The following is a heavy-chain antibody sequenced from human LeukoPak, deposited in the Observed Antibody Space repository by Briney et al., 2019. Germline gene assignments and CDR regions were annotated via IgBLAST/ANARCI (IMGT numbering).Heavy chain of an antibody. CDR1: GFTVSNYE. Sequence: PGGSLRLSCAASGFTVSNYEMNWVRQAPGKGLEWVSCIDDNRISYTDSVKGRFTISRDNAKNSLYLQMDSLRAEDTAVYYCARNPYHCSGGNCDYWGQGTLVTVSS. CDR2: IDDNRI. CDR3: ARNPYHCSGGNCDY. J-gene: IGHJ4*02. D-gene: IGHD2-15*01. V-gene: IGHV3-48*03.